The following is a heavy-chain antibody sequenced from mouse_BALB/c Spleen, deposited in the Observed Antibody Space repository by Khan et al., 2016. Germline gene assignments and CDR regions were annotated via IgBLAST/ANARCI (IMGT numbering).Heavy chain of an antibody. J-gene: IGHJ1*01. CDR1: GYSITSDYA. Sequence: VQLKESGPGLVKPSQSLSLTCTVTGYSITSDYAWNWIRQFPGNKLEWMGYIRYSGSTTYNPSLKSRISITRDTSKNQFFLQLYSVTTEDTATXSCTRSPTATRYFDVWGAGTTVTVSS. CDR2: IRYSGST. D-gene: IGHD1-2*01. V-gene: IGHV3-2*02. CDR3: TRSPTATRYFDV.